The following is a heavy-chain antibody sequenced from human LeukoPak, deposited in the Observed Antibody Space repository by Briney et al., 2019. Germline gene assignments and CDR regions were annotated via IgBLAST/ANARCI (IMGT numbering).Heavy chain of an antibody. V-gene: IGHV3-30*02. D-gene: IGHD2-2*01. J-gene: IGHJ4*02. CDR3: AKDHHIVVVPAANQYYFDY. CDR2: IRYDGSNK. Sequence: PGGSVRLSCAASGFTFSSYGMHWVRQAPGKGLEWVAFIRYDGSNKYYADSVKGRFTISRDNSKNTLYLQMNSLRAEDTAVYYCAKDHHIVVVPAANQYYFDYWGQGTLVTVSS. CDR1: GFTFSSYG.